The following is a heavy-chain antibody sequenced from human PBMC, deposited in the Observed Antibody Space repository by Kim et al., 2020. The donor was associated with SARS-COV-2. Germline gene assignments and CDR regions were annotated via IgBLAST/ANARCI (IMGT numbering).Heavy chain of an antibody. CDR3: AKEMGGSYFRYGDAFDI. CDR2: ISYDGSNK. Sequence: GGSLRLSCAASGFTFSSYGMHWVRQAPGKGLEWVAVISYDGSNKYYADSVKGRFTISRDNSKNTLYLQMNSLRAEDTAVYYCAKEMGGSYFRYGDAFDIWGQGTMVTVSS. CDR1: GFTFSSYG. D-gene: IGHD1-26*01. V-gene: IGHV3-30*18. J-gene: IGHJ3*02.